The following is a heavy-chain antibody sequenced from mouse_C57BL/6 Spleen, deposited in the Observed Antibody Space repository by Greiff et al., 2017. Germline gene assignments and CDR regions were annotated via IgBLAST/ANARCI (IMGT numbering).Heavy chain of an antibody. V-gene: IGHV1-19*01. J-gene: IGHJ3*01. CDR1: GYTFTDYY. Sequence: DVQLQESGPVLVKPGASVKMSCKASGYTFTDYYMNWVKQSHGKSLEWIGVINPYNGGTSYNQKFKGKATLTVDKSSSTAYMELNSLTSEYSAVYYCAREGDGYYLAYWGQGTLVTVSA. D-gene: IGHD2-3*01. CDR3: AREGDGYYLAY. CDR2: INPYNGGT.